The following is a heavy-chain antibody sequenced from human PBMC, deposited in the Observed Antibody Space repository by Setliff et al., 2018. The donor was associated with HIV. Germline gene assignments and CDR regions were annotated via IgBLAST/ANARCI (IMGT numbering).Heavy chain of an antibody. CDR1: GDSISSSNYY. V-gene: IGHV4-39*07. Sequence: SETLSLTCSVSGDSISSSNYYWGWIRQPPGKGLEWIGSIYYSGFTYYNPSLKSRVTISVDTSKNQFSLKLSSVTAADTAIYYCARGVGYCSSASCHNWFDPWGQGTLVPVSS. D-gene: IGHD2-2*01. CDR3: ARGVGYCSSASCHNWFDP. CDR2: IYYSGFT. J-gene: IGHJ5*02.